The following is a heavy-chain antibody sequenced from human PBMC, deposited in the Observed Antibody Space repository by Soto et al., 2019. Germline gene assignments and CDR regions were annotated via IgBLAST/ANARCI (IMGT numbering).Heavy chain of an antibody. CDR2: IDPSDSYT. V-gene: IGHV5-10-1*01. Sequence: GESLKISCKGSGYSFTSYWISWVRQMPGKGLEWMGKIDPSDSYTNYSPSFQGHVTISADKSISTAYLQWSSLKASDTAMYYCASAEEPYYYYYGMDVWGQGTTVTVSS. CDR3: ASAEEPYYYYYGMDV. D-gene: IGHD1-26*01. CDR1: GYSFTSYW. J-gene: IGHJ6*02.